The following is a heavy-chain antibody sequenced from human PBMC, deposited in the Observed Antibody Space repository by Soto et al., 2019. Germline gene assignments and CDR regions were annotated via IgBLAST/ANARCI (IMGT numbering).Heavy chain of an antibody. CDR2: IYYSGST. Sequence: PSETLSLTCAVYGGSFHGYYWSWIRQPPGKGLEWIGYIYYSGSTYYNPSLKSRVTISVDTSKNQFSLKLSSVTAADTAVYYCARGGGYDSFDFWGQGIQVTVSS. J-gene: IGHJ4*02. CDR3: ARGGGYDSFDF. CDR1: GGSFHGYY. D-gene: IGHD2-15*01. V-gene: IGHV4-59*06.